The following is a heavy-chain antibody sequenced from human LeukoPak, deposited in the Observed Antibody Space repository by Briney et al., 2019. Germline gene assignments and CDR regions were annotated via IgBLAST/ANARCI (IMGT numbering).Heavy chain of an antibody. V-gene: IGHV1-2*02. J-gene: IGHJ3*02. CDR1: GYTFTGYY. CDR3: ARKNCGGDCYSFPHAFDI. Sequence: ASVKVSCKASGYTFTGYYMHWVRQAPGQGLEWMGWINPNSGGTNYAQKFQGRVTITADESTSTAYMELSSLRSEDTAVYYCARKNCGGDCYSFPHAFDIWGQGTMVTVSS. D-gene: IGHD2-21*02. CDR2: INPNSGGT.